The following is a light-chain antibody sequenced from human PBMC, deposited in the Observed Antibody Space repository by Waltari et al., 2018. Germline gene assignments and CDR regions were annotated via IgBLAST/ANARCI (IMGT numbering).Light chain of an antibody. V-gene: IGLV2-14*01. CDR2: QVS. CDR3: SSFTSSSVYV. J-gene: IGLJ1*01. Sequence: QSALTHPASGSESPGQSFTRSCHGPGSEVGGFDYVSWYQQYPGKAPKLMIFQVSNRPSGVSNRFSGSKTGNTASLTISGLQAEDEADYYCSSFTSSSVYVFGTGTKVTVL. CDR1: GSEVGGFDY.